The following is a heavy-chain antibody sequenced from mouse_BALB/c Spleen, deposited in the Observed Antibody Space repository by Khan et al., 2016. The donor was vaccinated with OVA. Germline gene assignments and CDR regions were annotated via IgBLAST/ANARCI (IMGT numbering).Heavy chain of an antibody. CDR3: ARSNSYWYFDV. D-gene: IGHD4-1*02. Sequence: QIQLVQSGPELKKPGETVKISCKASGYTFTNYGMNWVKQAPGKGLKWMGWINTYTGEATYADDFKGRFAFSLETSASPAFLQINNLKNEDTATYCCARSNSYWYFDVWGAGTTVTVSS. CDR2: INTYTGEA. J-gene: IGHJ1*01. V-gene: IGHV9-3-1*01. CDR1: GYTFTNYG.